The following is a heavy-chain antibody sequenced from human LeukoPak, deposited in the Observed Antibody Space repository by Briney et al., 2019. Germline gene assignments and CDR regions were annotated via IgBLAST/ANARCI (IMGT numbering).Heavy chain of an antibody. J-gene: IGHJ6*03. CDR1: GGSISSYY. CDR3: RRGGGVAAYFHYDRDV. Sequence: RSSETLSLTCTVSGGSISSYYWSWIRQPPGKGLEWIGYIYYSGSTNYNPSLKSRVTISLDTSKNQFSLKLSSVTAADTPVYYCRRGGGVAAYFHYDRDVGGKGPRVPVP. CDR2: IYYSGST. V-gene: IGHV4-59*12. D-gene: IGHD3-16*01.